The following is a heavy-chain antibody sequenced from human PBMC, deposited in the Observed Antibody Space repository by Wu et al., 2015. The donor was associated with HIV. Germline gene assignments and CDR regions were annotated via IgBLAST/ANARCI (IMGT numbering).Heavy chain of an antibody. J-gene: IGHJ2*01. D-gene: IGHD3-22*01. Sequence: QVQLVQSGAEVKKPGASVKVSCKASGYTFTGYYMHWVRQAPGQGLEWMGWINPNSGGTNYAQKFQGRVTMTRDTSISTAYMELSRLRSDDTAVYYCAREATMIVVVITGHWYFDLWGRGTLVTVSS. CDR1: GYTFTGYY. V-gene: IGHV1-2*02. CDR2: INPNSGGT. CDR3: AREATMIVVVITGHWYFDL.